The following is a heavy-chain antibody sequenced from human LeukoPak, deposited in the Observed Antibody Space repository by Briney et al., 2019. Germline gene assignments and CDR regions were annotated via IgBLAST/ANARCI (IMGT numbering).Heavy chain of an antibody. CDR1: GYTFTGYY. D-gene: IGHD4-17*01. J-gene: IGHJ4*02. CDR3: ARDLGVTTVTGGFDY. CDR2: INPNSGGT. Sequence: ASVKVSCKASGYTFTGYYMHWVRQAPGQGLEWMGWINPNSGGTNYAQKFQGWVTMTRDTSISTAYMELSRLRSDDTAVYYCARDLGVTTVTGGFDYWGQGTLVTVSS. V-gene: IGHV1-2*04.